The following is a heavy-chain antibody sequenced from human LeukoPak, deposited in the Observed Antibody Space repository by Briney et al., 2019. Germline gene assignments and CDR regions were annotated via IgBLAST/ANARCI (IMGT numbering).Heavy chain of an antibody. D-gene: IGHD2-15*01. J-gene: IGHJ3*02. CDR1: GYTFTGYY. V-gene: IGHV1-2*02. Sequence: ASVKVSCKASGYTFTGYYMHCVRQAPGQGLEWMGWINPNSGGTNYAQKFQGRVTMTRDTSISTAYMELSRLRSDDTAVYYCARGLGVGGVYFVVFNIWAKGKRVTVFS. CDR2: INPNSGGT. CDR3: ARGLGVGGVYFVVFNI.